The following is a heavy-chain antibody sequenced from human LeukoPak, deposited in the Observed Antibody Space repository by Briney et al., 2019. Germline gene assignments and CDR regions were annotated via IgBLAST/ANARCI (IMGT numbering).Heavy chain of an antibody. V-gene: IGHV1-46*01. J-gene: IGHJ6*02. D-gene: IGHD3-10*01. CDR2: INPSGGST. CDR3: ASSYGSGSNGYYYYGMDV. CDR1: GYTFTSYY. Sequence: GASVKVSCKASGYTFTSYYMHWVRQAPGQGLEWMGIINPSGGSTSYAQKFQGRVTMTRDTSTSTVYMVLSSLRSEDTAVYYCASSYGSGSNGYYYYGMDVWGQGTTVTVSS.